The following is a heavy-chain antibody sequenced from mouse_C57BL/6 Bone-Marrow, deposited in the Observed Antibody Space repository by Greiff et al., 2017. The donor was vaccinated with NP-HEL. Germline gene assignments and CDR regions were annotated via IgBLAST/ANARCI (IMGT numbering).Heavy chain of an antibody. CDR3: ASPYDYDVAWFAY. Sequence: EVHLVESRGDLVKPGGSLKLSCAASGFTFSSYGMSWVRQTPDKRLEWVATISSGGSYTYYPDSVKGRFTISRDNAKNTLYLQMSSLKSEDTAMYYCASPYDYDVAWFAYWGRGTLVTVSA. V-gene: IGHV5-6*01. J-gene: IGHJ3*01. CDR2: ISSGGSYT. CDR1: GFTFSSYG. D-gene: IGHD2-4*01.